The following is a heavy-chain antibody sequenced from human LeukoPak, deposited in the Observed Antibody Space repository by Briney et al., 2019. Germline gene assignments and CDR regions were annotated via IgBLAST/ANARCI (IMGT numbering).Heavy chain of an antibody. J-gene: IGHJ4*02. Sequence: ASVKVSCKASGYTFTSYYMHWARQAPGQGLEWMGIINPSGGSTSYAQKFQGRVTMTRDTSTSTVYMELSSLRSEDTAVYYCASSVYGAYFDYWGQGTLVTVSS. CDR3: ASSVYGAYFDY. CDR2: INPSGGST. CDR1: GYTFTSYY. D-gene: IGHD5/OR15-5a*01. V-gene: IGHV1-46*01.